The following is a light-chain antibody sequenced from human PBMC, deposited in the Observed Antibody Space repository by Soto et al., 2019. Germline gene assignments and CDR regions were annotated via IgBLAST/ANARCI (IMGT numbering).Light chain of an antibody. CDR2: DVN. J-gene: IGLJ2*01. Sequence: QSALTQPPSASGSPGQSVTISCTGTSSDIGGYNYVSWYQQHPGKAPKLMIYDVNKRPSGVPDRFSDSKSGNTASLTVSGLQAEDEADYYCSSYAGSNNFVLFGGGTKLTVL. V-gene: IGLV2-8*01. CDR3: SSYAGSNNFVL. CDR1: SSDIGGYNY.